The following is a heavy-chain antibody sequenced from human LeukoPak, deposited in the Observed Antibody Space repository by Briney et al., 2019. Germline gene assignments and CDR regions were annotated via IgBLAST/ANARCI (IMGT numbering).Heavy chain of an antibody. J-gene: IGHJ5*02. Sequence: PGGSLRLSCAASGFTFSSYAMSWVRQAPGKGLEWVSAISGSGGSTYYADSVEGRFTISRDNSKNTLYLQMNSLRAEDTAVYYCAKAGPHCSSTSCPNWFDPWGQGTLVTVSS. CDR1: GFTFSSYA. V-gene: IGHV3-23*01. CDR2: ISGSGGST. CDR3: AKAGPHCSSTSCPNWFDP. D-gene: IGHD2-2*01.